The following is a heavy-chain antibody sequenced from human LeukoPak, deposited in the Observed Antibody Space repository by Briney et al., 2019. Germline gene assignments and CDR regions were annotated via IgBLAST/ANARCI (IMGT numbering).Heavy chain of an antibody. CDR2: IKQDGSEK. CDR3: AKEGAYPIVTYDS. Sequence: GGSLRLSCAASGFTFSSYWMNWVPQAPGKGLEWVANIKQDGSEKYYVDSVKSRFTISRDNAKNSLYLQMNSLRAEDTAVYYCAKEGAYPIVTYDSWGQGTLVTVSS. CDR1: GFTFSSYW. D-gene: IGHD4-11*01. J-gene: IGHJ5*01. V-gene: IGHV3-7*01.